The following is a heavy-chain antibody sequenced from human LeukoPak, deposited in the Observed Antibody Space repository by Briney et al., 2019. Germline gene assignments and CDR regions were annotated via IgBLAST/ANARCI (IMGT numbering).Heavy chain of an antibody. V-gene: IGHV1-2*02. Sequence: ASVKISCKASGYTFRGNYIHWLRQAPGQGREWMGWIDANNGDTKSAQKFQGRVTMSRDTSISTAYMDLSSLSPDDAAVYYCARDPSSVTLYFFYYWGQGTLVTVSS. CDR2: IDANNGDT. CDR3: ARDPSSVTLYFFYY. D-gene: IGHD4-11*01. CDR1: GYTFRGNY. J-gene: IGHJ4*02.